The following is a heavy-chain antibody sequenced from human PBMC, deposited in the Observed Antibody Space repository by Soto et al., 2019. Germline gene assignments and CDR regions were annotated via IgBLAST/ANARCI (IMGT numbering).Heavy chain of an antibody. CDR2: ISAYNGNT. CDR3: AIMYDILTGPMGY. Sequence: GTSVKVSCKASGYTFTIYGIRWVRQAPGQGLEWMGWISAYNGNTNYAQKLQGRVTMTTDTSTSTAYMELRSLRSDDTAVYYCAIMYDILTGPMGYWGQGTLVTVSS. CDR1: GYTFTIYG. V-gene: IGHV1-18*01. J-gene: IGHJ4*02. D-gene: IGHD3-9*01.